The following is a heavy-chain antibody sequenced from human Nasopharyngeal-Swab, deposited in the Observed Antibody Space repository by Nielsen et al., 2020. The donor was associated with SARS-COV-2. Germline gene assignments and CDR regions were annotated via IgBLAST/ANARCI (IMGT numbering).Heavy chain of an antibody. CDR2: INSDGSST. Sequence: GESLKISCAASGFTFSSYAMSWVRQAPGKGLVWVSRINSDGSSTSYADSVKGRFTISRDNAKNTLYLQMHSLRAEDTAVYYCTRDFSAAAGSFDIWGQGTMVTVSS. CDR3: TRDFSAAAGSFDI. V-gene: IGHV3-74*01. J-gene: IGHJ3*02. D-gene: IGHD6-13*01. CDR1: GFTFSSYA.